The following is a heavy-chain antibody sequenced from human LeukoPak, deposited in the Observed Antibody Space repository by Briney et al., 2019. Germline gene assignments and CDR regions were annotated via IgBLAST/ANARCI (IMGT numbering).Heavy chain of an antibody. CDR1: KFTFSNYW. J-gene: IGHJ4*02. Sequence: GGSLRLSCAASKFTFSNYWMSWVRQAPGKGLEWVANIKQDGSQKYYVDSVKGRFTISRDNAKNSLYLQMNSLRAEDTAVYYCARGLRYFDWIPDYWGQGTLVTVSS. D-gene: IGHD3-9*01. V-gene: IGHV3-7*04. CDR3: ARGLRYFDWIPDY. CDR2: IKQDGSQK.